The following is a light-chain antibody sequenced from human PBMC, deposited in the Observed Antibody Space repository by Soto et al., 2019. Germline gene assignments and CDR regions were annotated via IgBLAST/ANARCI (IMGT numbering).Light chain of an antibody. CDR1: QSINTW. J-gene: IGKJ4*01. CDR3: QQRTNWLT. Sequence: DIQMTQSPSTLSASVGDRVTITCRASQSINTWLAWYQQKPGKAPRFLIYQASSLESGVPSRFSGSGFGTDFTLTISSLEPEDFAVYYCQQRTNWLTFGGGTRVEI. V-gene: IGKV1-5*03. CDR2: QAS.